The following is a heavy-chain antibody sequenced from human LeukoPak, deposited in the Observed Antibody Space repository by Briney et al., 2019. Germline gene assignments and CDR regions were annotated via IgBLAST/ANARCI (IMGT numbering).Heavy chain of an antibody. J-gene: IGHJ3*02. V-gene: IGHV3-30-3*01. CDR1: GFTFSSYA. CDR3: NGYNYPGAFDI. Sequence: GGSLRLSCAASGFTFSSYAMHWVRQAPGKGLEWVAVISYDGSNKYYADSVKGRFTISRDNSKNTLYLQMNSLRAEDTVVYYCNGYNYPGAFDIWGQGTMVTVSS. CDR2: ISYDGSNK. D-gene: IGHD5-24*01.